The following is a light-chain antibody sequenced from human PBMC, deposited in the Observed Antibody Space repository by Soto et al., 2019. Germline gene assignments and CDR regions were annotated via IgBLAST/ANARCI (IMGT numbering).Light chain of an antibody. V-gene: IGLV2-14*03. Sequence: QSVLTQPASVSGSPGQSITISCTGTISDVGSYNYVSWYQQYPGKAPKLMIYDVSTRPSGVSDRSSGSKSGNTASLTISGLRAEDEADYYCGSYTTSSNYVFGTGTKVTVL. J-gene: IGLJ1*01. CDR3: GSYTTSSNYV. CDR1: ISDVGSYNY. CDR2: DVS.